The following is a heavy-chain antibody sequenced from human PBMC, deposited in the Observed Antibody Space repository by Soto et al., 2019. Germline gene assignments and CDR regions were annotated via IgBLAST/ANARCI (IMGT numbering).Heavy chain of an antibody. V-gene: IGHV3-20*04. CDR2: INWNGGST. CDR1: GFTFDDYG. Sequence: PGGSLRLSCAASGFTFDDYGMSWVRQAPGKGLEWVSGINWNGGSTGYADSVKGRFTISRDNAKNSLYLQMNSLRAEDTALYYCARDRLWFGELLYYYYGMDVWGQGTTVTVSS. CDR3: ARDRLWFGELLYYYYGMDV. J-gene: IGHJ6*02. D-gene: IGHD3-10*01.